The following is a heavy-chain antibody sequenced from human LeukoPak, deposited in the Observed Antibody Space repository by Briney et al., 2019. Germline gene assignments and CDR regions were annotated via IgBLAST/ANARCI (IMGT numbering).Heavy chain of an antibody. CDR1: GGSVSSGSYY. Sequence: SETLSLTCTVFGGSVSSGSYYWSWVRQPPGKGLEWIGFIYYSGSTNYNPSLKSRVTISVDTSKNQFSLKLRSVTAADTAVYYCARVVVAASYWYFDLWGRGTLVTVSS. V-gene: IGHV4-61*01. D-gene: IGHD2-15*01. CDR3: ARVVVAASYWYFDL. CDR2: IYYSGST. J-gene: IGHJ2*01.